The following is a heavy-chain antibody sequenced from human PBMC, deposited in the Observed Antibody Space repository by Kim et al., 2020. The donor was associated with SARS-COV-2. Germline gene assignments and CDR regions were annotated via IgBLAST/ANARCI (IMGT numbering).Heavy chain of an antibody. D-gene: IGHD4-17*01. J-gene: IGHJ3*02. CDR3: ARVIRWGGDAFDI. CDR2: IYYSGST. CDR1: GGSISSYY. V-gene: IGHV4-59*01. Sequence: SETLSLTCTVSGGSISSYYWSWIRQPPGKGLEWIGYIYYSGSTNYNPSLKSRVTISVDTSKNQFSLKLSSVTAADTAVYYCARVIRWGGDAFDIWGQGTMVTVSS.